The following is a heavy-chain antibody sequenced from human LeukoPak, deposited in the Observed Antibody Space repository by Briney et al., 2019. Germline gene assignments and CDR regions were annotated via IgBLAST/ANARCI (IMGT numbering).Heavy chain of an antibody. Sequence: ASVKVSCKASGYTFTSYGISWVRQAPGQGLEWMGWISAYNGNTNYAQKLQGRVTMTTDTSTSTAYMELRSLRSDDTAVYYCARDSPRYDSSGYYYHNWGQGTLVTVSS. D-gene: IGHD3-22*01. CDR3: ARDSPRYDSSGYYYHN. CDR1: GYTFTSYG. J-gene: IGHJ4*02. CDR2: ISAYNGNT. V-gene: IGHV1-18*01.